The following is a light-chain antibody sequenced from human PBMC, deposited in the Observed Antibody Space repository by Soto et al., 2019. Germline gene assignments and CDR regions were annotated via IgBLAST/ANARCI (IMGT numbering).Light chain of an antibody. CDR1: QSVSSN. CDR3: QQRKRWPPLT. V-gene: IGKV3D-15*01. CDR2: GAS. J-gene: IGKJ4*01. Sequence: EIVMTQSPATLSVSLGERATLSCRASQSVSSNLAWYQQKPGQPPRLLIYGASNRATGIPARFSGSGSGTDFTLNINSLEPEDFAVYYCQQRKRWPPLTFGGGTKVDIK.